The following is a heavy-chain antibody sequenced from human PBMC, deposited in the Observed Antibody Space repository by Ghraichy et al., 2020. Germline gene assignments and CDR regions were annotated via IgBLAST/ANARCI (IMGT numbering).Heavy chain of an antibody. V-gene: IGHV4-34*01. D-gene: IGHD3-3*01. CDR2: INHSGST. CDR3: ASRRITIFGVGRKDY. Sequence: SETLSLTFAVYGGSFSGYYWSWIRQPPGKGLEWIGEINHSGSTNYNPSLKSRVTISVDTSKNQFSLKLSSVTAADTAVYYCASRRITIFGVGRKDYWGQGTLVTVSS. CDR1: GGSFSGYY. J-gene: IGHJ4*02.